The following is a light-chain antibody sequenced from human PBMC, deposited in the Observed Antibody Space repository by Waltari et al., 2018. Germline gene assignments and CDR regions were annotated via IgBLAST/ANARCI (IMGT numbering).Light chain of an antibody. CDR2: GAS. Sequence: IVMTQSPATLSVSPGERATLSCRASQSVSRNLAWYQQKPGQTPRLLLYGASTRATDIPTRFSGSGSGTEFTLTISSLHSEDFAVYYCQQYKDWPRVTFGGGTKVEIK. V-gene: IGKV3-15*01. J-gene: IGKJ4*01. CDR3: QQYKDWPRVT. CDR1: QSVSRN.